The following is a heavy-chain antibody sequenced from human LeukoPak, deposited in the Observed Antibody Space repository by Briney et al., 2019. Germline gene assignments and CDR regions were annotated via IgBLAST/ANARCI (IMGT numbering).Heavy chain of an antibody. J-gene: IGHJ4*02. CDR1: GFTFSSYA. CDR2: ISGSGGST. CDR3: AKVRGVITTHFDY. D-gene: IGHD3-10*01. V-gene: IGHV3-23*01. Sequence: PGGSLRLSCAASGFTFSSYAMSWVRQAPGKGLEWVSAISGSGGSTYYAGSVKGRFTISRDNSKNTLYLQMNSLRAEDTAVYYCAKVRGVITTHFDYWGQGTLVTVSS.